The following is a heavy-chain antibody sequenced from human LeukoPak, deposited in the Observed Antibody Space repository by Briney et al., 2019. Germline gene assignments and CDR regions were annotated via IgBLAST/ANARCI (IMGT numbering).Heavy chain of an antibody. CDR3: ASTTTVTLAFDI. J-gene: IGHJ3*02. CDR2: IYYSGST. V-gene: IGHV4-31*03. D-gene: IGHD4-17*01. CDR1: GGSISSGGYY. Sequence: SQTLSLTCTVSGGSISSGGYYWSWIRQHPGKGLEWIGYIYYSGSTYYNPSLKSRVTISVDTSKNQFSLKLSSVTAVDTAVYYCASTTTVTLAFDIWGQGTMVTVSS.